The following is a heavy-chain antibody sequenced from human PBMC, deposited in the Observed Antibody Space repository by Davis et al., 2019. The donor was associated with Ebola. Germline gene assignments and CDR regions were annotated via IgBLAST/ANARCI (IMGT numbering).Heavy chain of an antibody. J-gene: IGHJ5*02. CDR1: GGSISSGGYS. D-gene: IGHD6-13*01. CDR3: ARGKPFGSRFGFDP. CDR2: IYHSGST. Sequence: MPSETLSLTCAVSGGSISSGGYSWSWIRQPPGKGLEWLGYIYHSGSTYYNPSLKSRVTISVDRSKNQFSLKLSSVTAADTAVYYCARGKPFGSRFGFDPWGQGTLVTVSS. V-gene: IGHV4-30-2*01.